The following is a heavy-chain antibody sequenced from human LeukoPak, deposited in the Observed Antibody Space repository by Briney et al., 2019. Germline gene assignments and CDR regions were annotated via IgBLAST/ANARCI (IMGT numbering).Heavy chain of an antibody. V-gene: IGHV1-18*01. CDR1: GYTFTSYG. CDR2: ISAYNGNT. J-gene: IGHJ4*02. Sequence: VASVKVSCKASGYTFTSYGISWVRQAPGQGLEWMGWISAYNGNTNYAQRLQGRVTMTTDTSTSTAYMELRSLRSDDTAVYYCARDRDGYRYFDYWGQGTLVTVSS. CDR3: ARDRDGYRYFDY. D-gene: IGHD5-24*01.